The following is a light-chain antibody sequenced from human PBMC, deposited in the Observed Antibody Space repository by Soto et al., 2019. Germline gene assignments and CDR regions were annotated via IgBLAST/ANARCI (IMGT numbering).Light chain of an antibody. CDR2: RAF. Sequence: EIVMTQSPATLSVSPGERATLSCRASQSVSSNLAWYQQKPGQAPRLLIYRAFTRATGIPARFSGSGSGTEFTLTISSLQSEDFAVYYCQQYNNWAVFGGGTKVVIK. J-gene: IGKJ4*01. CDR3: QQYNNWAV. V-gene: IGKV3-15*01. CDR1: QSVSSN.